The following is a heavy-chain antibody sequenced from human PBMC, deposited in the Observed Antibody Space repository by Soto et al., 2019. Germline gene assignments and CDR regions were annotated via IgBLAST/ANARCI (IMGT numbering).Heavy chain of an antibody. J-gene: IGHJ5*02. D-gene: IGHD2-21*02. CDR1: GFTFSSYE. V-gene: IGHV3-48*03. Sequence: EVQLVESGGDFVQPGGSLRLSCAGSGFTFSSYEMNWVRQAPGKGLEWVSYISRSGDVIYYADSVKGRFTVSRDNAKNSLYLQMNSLRAEDTAVYYCALDVEGDCCSSWFDPWGQGTLVTVSS. CDR3: ALDVEGDCCSSWFDP. CDR2: ISRSGDVI.